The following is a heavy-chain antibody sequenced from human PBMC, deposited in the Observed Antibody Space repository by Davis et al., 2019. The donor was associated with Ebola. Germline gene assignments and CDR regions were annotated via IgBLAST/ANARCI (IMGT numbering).Heavy chain of an antibody. Sequence: PGGSLRLSCAASGFTFNYAWMTWVRQAPGKGLEWVGRIKSKFDGGTADYAAPVRGRFTISRDDSKNTLYLQMNSLKTEDTAVYYCVKWSYARFDYWGQGTLVTVSS. CDR3: VKWSYARFDY. CDR2: IKSKFDGGTA. D-gene: IGHD1-26*01. J-gene: IGHJ4*02. CDR1: GFTFNYAW. V-gene: IGHV3-15*01.